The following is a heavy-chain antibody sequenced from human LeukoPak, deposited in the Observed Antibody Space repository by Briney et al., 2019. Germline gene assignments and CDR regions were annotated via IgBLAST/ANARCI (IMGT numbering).Heavy chain of an antibody. V-gene: IGHV3-23*01. Sequence: SGGSLRLSCAASGFTFSSYAMSWVRQAAGKGLEWVSAISGSGGSTYYADSVKGRFTISRDNSKNTLYLQMNGLRAEDTAVYYCAKDARCSGGSCYSSFDYWGQGTLVTVSS. CDR3: AKDARCSGGSCYSSFDY. CDR2: ISGSGGST. D-gene: IGHD2-15*01. J-gene: IGHJ4*02. CDR1: GFTFSSYA.